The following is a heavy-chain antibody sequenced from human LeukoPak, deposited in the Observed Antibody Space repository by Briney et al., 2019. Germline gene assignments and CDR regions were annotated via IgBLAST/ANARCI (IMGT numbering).Heavy chain of an antibody. J-gene: IGHJ4*02. V-gene: IGHV4-38-2*01. D-gene: IGHD1-26*01. Sequence: SETLSLTCAVSGYSISSGYYWGWIRQPPGKGLEWIGSIFHSGSTYQNPSLKSRVTISLDTSKNHYSLKMSSVTAADTAVYYCARWEGGSYYDFDYWGQGTLVTVSS. CDR1: GYSISSGYY. CDR3: ARWEGGSYYDFDY. CDR2: IFHSGST.